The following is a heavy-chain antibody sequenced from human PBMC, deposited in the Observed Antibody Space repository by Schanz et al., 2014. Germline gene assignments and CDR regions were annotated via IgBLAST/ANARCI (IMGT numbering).Heavy chain of an antibody. Sequence: QVLQVQSGSELKKPGTSVKVSCKASGYTFNNYTYVMIWVRQAPGQGLEWMGWISPYNGNTNYAPKVQGRVTVTTDTSTSTVYMELTSLRFDDTAVYYCARDFSAYVGNYFDYWGQGTLGTVSS. D-gene: IGHD5-12*01. V-gene: IGHV1-18*01. CDR3: ARDFSAYVGNYFDY. J-gene: IGHJ4*02. CDR1: GYTFNNYTYV. CDR2: ISPYNGNT.